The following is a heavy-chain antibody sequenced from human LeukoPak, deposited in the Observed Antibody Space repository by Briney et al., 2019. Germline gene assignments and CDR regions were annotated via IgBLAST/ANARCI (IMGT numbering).Heavy chain of an antibody. CDR3: ATGEVVPAAMVYYYYYYYMDV. D-gene: IGHD2-2*01. CDR1: GYTFTSYG. V-gene: IGHV1-18*01. CDR2: FSAYNGNT. Sequence: ASVRVSCTASGYTFTSYGMSWVRQAPGQGLEWMGWFSAYNGNTLYAQKLQGRVTMTTDTSTSTAYMELSSLRSEDTAVYYCATGEVVPAAMVYYYYYYYMDVWGKGTTVTVSS. J-gene: IGHJ6*03.